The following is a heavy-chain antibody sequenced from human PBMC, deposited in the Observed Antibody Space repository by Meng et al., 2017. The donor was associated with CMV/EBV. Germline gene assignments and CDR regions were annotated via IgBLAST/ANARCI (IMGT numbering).Heavy chain of an antibody. Sequence: GGSLRLSCAASGFTFSSYAMSWVRQAPGKGLEWVSAISGSGGSTYYADSVKGRFTISRDNSKNTLYLQMNSLRAEDTAVYYCAKGGQWEYHCSSTSCYTASWFDPWGQGTLVTVSS. CDR3: AKGGQWEYHCSSTSCYTASWFDP. D-gene: IGHD2-2*02. J-gene: IGHJ5*02. CDR1: GFTFSSYA. V-gene: IGHV3-23*01. CDR2: ISGSGGST.